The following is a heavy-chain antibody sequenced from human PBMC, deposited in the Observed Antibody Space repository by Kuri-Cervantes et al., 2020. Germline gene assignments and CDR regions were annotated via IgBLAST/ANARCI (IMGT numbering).Heavy chain of an antibody. CDR1: GGSFSGYY. J-gene: IGHJ4*02. D-gene: IGHD3-9*01. V-gene: IGHV4-34*01. CDR3: ATILTGYVDY. CDR2: INHSGST. Sequence: SETLSLTCAVYGGSFSGYYWSWIRQPPGKGLEWIGEINHSGSTYYNPSLKSRVTRSVETSKNQFSLKLSSVTAADTAVYYCATILTGYVDYWGQGTLVTVSS.